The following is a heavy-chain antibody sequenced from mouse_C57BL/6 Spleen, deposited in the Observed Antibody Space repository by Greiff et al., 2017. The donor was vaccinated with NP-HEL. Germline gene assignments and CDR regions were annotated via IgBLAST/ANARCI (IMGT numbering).Heavy chain of an antibody. Sequence: DVKLVESEGGLVQPGSSMKLSCTASGFTFSDYYMAWVRQVPEKGLEWVANINYDGSSTYYLDSLKSRFIISRDNAKNILYLQMSSLKSEDTATYYCARDGGYGNRGFAYWGQGTLVTVAA. V-gene: IGHV5-16*01. CDR2: INYDGSST. CDR3: ARDGGYGNRGFAY. J-gene: IGHJ3*01. D-gene: IGHD2-1*01. CDR1: GFTFSDYY.